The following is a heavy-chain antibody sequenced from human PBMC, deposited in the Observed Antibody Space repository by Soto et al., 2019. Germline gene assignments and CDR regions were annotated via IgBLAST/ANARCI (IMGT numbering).Heavy chain of an antibody. CDR3: ARDEVGWCMPIDY. Sequence: GGAPRLSCAASGFTFSTSSMSLVRQTPGKGLEWVSYISISGSLIYYADSVKGRFTISRDNAKNSLYLQMNSLRAEDTAVYYCARDEVGWCMPIDYWGRGTLVTVSS. D-gene: IGHD2-8*01. CDR2: ISISGSLI. CDR1: GFTFSTSS. J-gene: IGHJ4*02. V-gene: IGHV3-48*04.